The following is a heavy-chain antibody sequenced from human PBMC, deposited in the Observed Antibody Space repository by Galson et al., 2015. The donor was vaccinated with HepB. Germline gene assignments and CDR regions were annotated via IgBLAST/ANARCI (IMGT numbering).Heavy chain of an antibody. Sequence: LRLSCAASGFTFSSYAMSWVRQAPGEGLEGVSAISGSGGSTYYADSVKGRFTISRDNSKNTLHLQMNSLRAEDTAVYYCAKESGYSSGWYYFDYWGQGTLVTVSS. CDR3: AKESGYSSGWYYFDY. J-gene: IGHJ4*02. CDR2: ISGSGGST. CDR1: GFTFSSYA. V-gene: IGHV3-23*01. D-gene: IGHD6-19*01.